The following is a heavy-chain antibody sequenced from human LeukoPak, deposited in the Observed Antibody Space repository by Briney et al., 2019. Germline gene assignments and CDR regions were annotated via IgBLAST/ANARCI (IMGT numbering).Heavy chain of an antibody. CDR3: ASSQKWLDLFDY. CDR2: IYTSGRN. V-gene: IGHV4-61*02. D-gene: IGHD6-19*01. CDR1: GCSLSRDSWY. J-gene: IGHJ4*02. Sequence: RSGTVPVTCTVSGCSLSRDSWYWRGLRQPAGTGGEWGGRIYTSGRNKYNPSLKSRVTISVDTSNNQSSLKLSCVTAADTAVYYCASSQKWLDLFDYWGQGTLVTVSS.